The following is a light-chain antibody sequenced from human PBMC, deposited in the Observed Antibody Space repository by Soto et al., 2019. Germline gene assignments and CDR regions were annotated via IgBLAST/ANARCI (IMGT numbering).Light chain of an antibody. V-gene: IGLV2-11*01. CDR3: CSYAGSFPYV. J-gene: IGLJ1*01. Sequence: QSVLTQPASVSGSPGQSITISCTGTSSDVGGYNYVSWYQQHPGKAPKLIIYDVSKRPSGVPDRFSGSKSGNTASLTISGLQAEDEADYYCCSYAGSFPYVFGTGTKLTVL. CDR2: DVS. CDR1: SSDVGGYNY.